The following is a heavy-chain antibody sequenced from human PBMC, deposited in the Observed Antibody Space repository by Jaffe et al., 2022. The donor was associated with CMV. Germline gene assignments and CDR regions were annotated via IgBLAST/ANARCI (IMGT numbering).Heavy chain of an antibody. D-gene: IGHD2-8*01. J-gene: IGHJ5*02. V-gene: IGHV1-2*02. CDR1: GYNLIDYS. Sequence: QVQLVQSGPEVKKPGASLKVSCRASGYNLIDYSLYWVRQAPGQGLEWVGWINPKTGETKYAWSFQGRVTLTSDTSNNIVYMEMSRLTSEDTAVYYCARDQPPLYEDWVVKTWIDPWGQGTLVTVSA. CDR3: ARDQPPLYEDWVVKTWIDP. CDR2: INPKTGET.